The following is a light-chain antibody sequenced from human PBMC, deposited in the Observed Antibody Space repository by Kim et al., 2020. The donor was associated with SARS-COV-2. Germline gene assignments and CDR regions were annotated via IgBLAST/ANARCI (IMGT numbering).Light chain of an antibody. CDR3: QTWGTGIHV. Sequence: SVKLTCTLSGGHSSYAIAWHQQQPEEGARYLMKLNSDGSLSKGDGHPDRFSGSSSGAARYLTISSLQSEDEADYYCQTWGTGIHVFGTGTKVTVL. CDR2: LNSDGSL. CDR1: GGHSSYA. V-gene: IGLV4-69*01. J-gene: IGLJ1*01.